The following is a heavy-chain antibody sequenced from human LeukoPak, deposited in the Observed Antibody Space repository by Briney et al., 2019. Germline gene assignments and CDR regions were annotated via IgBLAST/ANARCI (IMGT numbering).Heavy chain of an antibody. CDR3: ARDPGYDYGYDY. D-gene: IGHD5-18*01. CDR2: IYSDGGT. CDR1: GFTVSDNY. Sequence: GGSLRLSCAASGFTVSDNYMSWVRQALGKGLEWVSVIYSDGGTYYADSVKGRFTISRDNSKNAVYLQMNSLRAEDTAVYYCARDPGYDYGYDYWGQGTLVTVSS. J-gene: IGHJ4*02. V-gene: IGHV3-66*01.